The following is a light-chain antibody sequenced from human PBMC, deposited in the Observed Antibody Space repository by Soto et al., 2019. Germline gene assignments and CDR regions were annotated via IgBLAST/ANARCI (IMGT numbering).Light chain of an antibody. V-gene: IGLV2-23*02. J-gene: IGLJ7*01. Sequence: QSALTQPASVSGSPGQSITISCTGTSSDVGSHNLVSWYQQHPGQAPKLMIYEVSKRPLGVSARFSASKSGNTASLTISGLQAEDEADYYCCSYGGSSAVFGGGTPLTVL. CDR3: CSYGGSSAV. CDR2: EVS. CDR1: SSDVGSHNL.